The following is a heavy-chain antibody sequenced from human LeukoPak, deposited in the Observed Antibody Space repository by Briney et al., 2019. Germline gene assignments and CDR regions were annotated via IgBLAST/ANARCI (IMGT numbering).Heavy chain of an antibody. J-gene: IGHJ4*02. V-gene: IGHV1-69*05. Sequence: SVKVSCKASGGTFSSYAISWVRQAPGQGLEWMGGIIPIFGTANYAQKFQGRVTITTDESTSTAYMELSSLRSEDTAVYYCARAYCGGDCYRYRHLDYWGQGTLVTVSS. D-gene: IGHD2-21*02. CDR1: GGTFSSYA. CDR2: IIPIFGTA. CDR3: ARAYCGGDCYRYRHLDY.